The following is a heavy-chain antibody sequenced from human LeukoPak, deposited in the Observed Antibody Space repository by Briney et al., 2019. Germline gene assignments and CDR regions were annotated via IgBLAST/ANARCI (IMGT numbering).Heavy chain of an antibody. D-gene: IGHD1-1*01. V-gene: IGHV4-34*01. CDR3: ASWTSDAFDI. Sequence: SETLSLTCAVYGGSFSGYYGSWIRQPPGKGLEWIGEINHSGSTNHNPSLKSRVTISVDTSKNQFSLKLSSVTAADTAVYYCASWTSDAFDIWGQGTMVTVSS. CDR1: GGSFSGYY. CDR2: INHSGST. J-gene: IGHJ3*02.